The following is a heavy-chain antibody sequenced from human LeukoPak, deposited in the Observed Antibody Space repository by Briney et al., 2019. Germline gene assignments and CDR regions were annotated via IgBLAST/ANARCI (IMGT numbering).Heavy chain of an antibody. J-gene: IGHJ4*02. D-gene: IGHD6-19*01. CDR1: GGSFSGYY. CDR3: ARETGGWDPRGFDY. V-gene: IGHV4-34*01. CDR2: INHSGST. Sequence: SETLSLTCAVYGGSFSGYYWSWIRQPPGKGLEWIGEINHSGSTNYNPSLKSRVTISVDTSKNQFSLKLSSVTAADTAVYYCARETGGWDPRGFDYWGQGTLVTVPS.